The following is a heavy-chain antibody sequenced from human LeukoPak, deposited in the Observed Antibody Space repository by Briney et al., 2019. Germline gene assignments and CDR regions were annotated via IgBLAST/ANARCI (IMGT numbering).Heavy chain of an antibody. CDR1: RGSISGSIRSYY. J-gene: IGHJ4*02. Sequence: SETLSLTCTVSRGSISGSIRSYYWSWLRQPPGKGLEWIGYISSSGSVNDNPSLRSRVTISVDTSKNQFFLSLSSVSAADTAVYYCARIPLGYSGAYYFDYWGQGTPVTVSP. V-gene: IGHV4-4*09. CDR2: ISSSGSV. CDR3: ARIPLGYSGAYYFDY. D-gene: IGHD5-12*01.